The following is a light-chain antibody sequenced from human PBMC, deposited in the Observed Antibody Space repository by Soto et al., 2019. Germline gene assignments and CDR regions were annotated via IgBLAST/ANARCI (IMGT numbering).Light chain of an antibody. V-gene: IGKV3-15*01. Sequence: EIVMTQSPATLSVSPGERVNLSCRASQSVGTNLAWYQQKPGQAPRLLMYGSFITATGTPARFSGSGSETEFTLTISSQQSEDFAVYFCQQYNNWPPYTFGQGTKLEMK. CDR2: GSF. CDR3: QQYNNWPPYT. CDR1: QSVGTN. J-gene: IGKJ2*01.